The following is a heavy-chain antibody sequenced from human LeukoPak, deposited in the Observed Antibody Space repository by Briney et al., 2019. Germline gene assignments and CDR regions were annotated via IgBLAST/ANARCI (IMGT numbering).Heavy chain of an antibody. V-gene: IGHV3-23*01. J-gene: IGHJ4*02. Sequence: GGALRLSCAASGVTFSTYAMTWGREAPGKGLEWVSTISSSGGSTYYADSVKGRFTISRDNSKNTLYLQMNSLRAEDTAVYYCANSHTVTPFDYWGQGTLVTVSS. CDR2: ISSSGGST. D-gene: IGHD4-17*01. CDR3: ANSHTVTPFDY. CDR1: GVTFSTYA.